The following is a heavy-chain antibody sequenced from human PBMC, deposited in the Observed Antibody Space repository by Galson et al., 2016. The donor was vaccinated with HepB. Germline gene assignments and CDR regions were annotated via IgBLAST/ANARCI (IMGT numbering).Heavy chain of an antibody. V-gene: IGHV3-66*03. J-gene: IGHJ1*01. CDR1: GFTVSNNY. D-gene: IGHD1-26*01. Sequence: SLRLSCAASGFTVSNNYMNWVRQAPGKGLEWISLIYSHGGTYYADSVRGRFTICRDSSKNTLYLQMNSLRVEDTAVDYCARDGGSNPNWAGGQGTLVTVSS. CDR2: IYSHGGT. CDR3: ARDGGSNPNWA.